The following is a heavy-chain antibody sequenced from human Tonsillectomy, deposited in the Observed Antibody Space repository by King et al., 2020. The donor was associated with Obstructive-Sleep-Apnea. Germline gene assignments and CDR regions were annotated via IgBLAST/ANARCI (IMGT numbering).Heavy chain of an antibody. J-gene: IGHJ6*02. Sequence: VQLVESGGGLVQPGGSLRLSCAASGFTFRSNAMSWVRQAPAKGLEWVSAISGSGASIYYADSVRGRFTISRDNSKNTLNLHMNSLRAEDTAVYYCAKDRTISGTPFSGMDVWGPGTTVTVSS. CDR3: AKDRTISGTPFSGMDV. CDR1: GFTFRSNA. D-gene: IGHD1/OR15-1a*01. CDR2: ISGSGASI. V-gene: IGHV3-23*04.